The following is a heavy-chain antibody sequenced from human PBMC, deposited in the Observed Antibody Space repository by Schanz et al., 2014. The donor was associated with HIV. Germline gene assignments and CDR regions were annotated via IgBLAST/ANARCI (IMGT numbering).Heavy chain of an antibody. D-gene: IGHD2-2*01. CDR1: GFIFSSYG. J-gene: IGHJ6*02. Sequence: VQLVESGGGLIQPGGSLRLSCAASGFIFSSYGMHWVRQAPGKGLEWVAVISYDGSSKYYADSVQGRFTITRDNSKSTLYLQMNSLRAEDTAVYYCAKAYCSSTICPPPYYYGMDVWGQGTTVIVSS. CDR3: AKAYCSSTICPPPYYYGMDV. CDR2: ISYDGSSK. V-gene: IGHV3-30*18.